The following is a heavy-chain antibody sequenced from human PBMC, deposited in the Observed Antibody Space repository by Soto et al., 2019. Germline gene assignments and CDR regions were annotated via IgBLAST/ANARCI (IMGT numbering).Heavy chain of an antibody. J-gene: IGHJ6*02. Sequence: QVQLQESGPGLVKPSETLSLTCTVSGGSVSSGSYYWSWIRQPPGKGLEWIGYIYYSGSTNYNPSLKSRVTISVDTSKNQFSLKLSSVTAADTAVYYCARENMGVRGSDYYYGMDVWGQGTTVTVSS. CDR1: GGSVSSGSYY. CDR3: ARENMGVRGSDYYYGMDV. V-gene: IGHV4-61*01. D-gene: IGHD3-10*01. CDR2: IYYSGST.